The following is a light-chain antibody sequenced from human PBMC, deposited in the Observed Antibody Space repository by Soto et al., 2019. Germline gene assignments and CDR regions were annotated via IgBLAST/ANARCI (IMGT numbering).Light chain of an antibody. CDR2: DAS. CDR3: QQFNL. J-gene: IGKJ4*01. CDR1: QGLSSA. Sequence: AIQLTQSPSSLSASVGDRVAITCRASQGLSSALAWYQQKPGKPPKLLIYDASSLESGVPSRFSGSGSGTDFTRTIRGLQPADFATYYCQQFNLFGGGTKVEIK. V-gene: IGKV1-13*02.